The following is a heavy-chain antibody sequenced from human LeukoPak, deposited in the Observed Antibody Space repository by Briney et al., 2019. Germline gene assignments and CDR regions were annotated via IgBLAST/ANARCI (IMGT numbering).Heavy chain of an antibody. CDR2: INTNTGNP. CDR3: ARAYSSTWNGGFDY. D-gene: IGHD2/OR15-2a*01. J-gene: IGHJ4*02. Sequence: ASVKVSCKASGYTFTNYAINWVRQAPGQGLDWMGWINTNTGNPTYAQGFTGRFVFSLDTSVTTAYLQISSLEAEDNAVYYCARAYSSTWNGGFDYWGQGTLLTVSS. CDR1: GYTFTNYA. V-gene: IGHV7-4-1*02.